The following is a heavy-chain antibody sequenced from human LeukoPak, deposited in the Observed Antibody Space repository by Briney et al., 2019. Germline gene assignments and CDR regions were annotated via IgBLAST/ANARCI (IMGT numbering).Heavy chain of an antibody. CDR3: ARDTAAFDI. CDR2: ISYDGSNT. J-gene: IGHJ3*02. Sequence: GRSLRLSCAASGFTFSGYAMHWVRQAPGKGLEWVAVISYDGSNTYYADSVKGRFTISRDNSKNTLYLQMNSLRAEDTAVYYCARDTAAFDIWGQGTMVTVSS. CDR1: GFTFSGYA. V-gene: IGHV3-30*04.